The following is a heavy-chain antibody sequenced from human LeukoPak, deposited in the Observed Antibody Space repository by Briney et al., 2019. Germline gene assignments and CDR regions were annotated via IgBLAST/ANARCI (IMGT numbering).Heavy chain of an antibody. CDR3: ARGLTTYYYDSSGYFFDY. CDR2: INHSGST. V-gene: IGHV4-34*01. CDR1: GGSFSGYY. D-gene: IGHD3-22*01. Sequence: SETLSLTCAVYGGSFSGYYWSWIRQPPGKGLEWIGEINHSGSTNYNSSLKSRVTISVDTSKNQFSLKLSSVTAADTAVYYCARGLTTYYYDSSGYFFDYWGQGTLVTVSS. J-gene: IGHJ4*02.